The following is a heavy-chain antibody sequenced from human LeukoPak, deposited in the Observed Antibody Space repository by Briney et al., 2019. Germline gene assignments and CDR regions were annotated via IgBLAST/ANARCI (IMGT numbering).Heavy chain of an antibody. J-gene: IGHJ4*02. V-gene: IGHV4-39*01. Sequence: YIGTTYYNPSLKSRSTISVDTTKNPFSLKLSSVTAADTAVYYCARMYSSSWYGVYYFDYWGQGTLVTVSS. D-gene: IGHD6-13*01. CDR2: YIGTT. CDR3: ARMYSSSWYGVYYFDY.